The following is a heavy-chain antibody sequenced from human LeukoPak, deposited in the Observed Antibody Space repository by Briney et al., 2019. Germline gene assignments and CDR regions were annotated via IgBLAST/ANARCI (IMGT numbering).Heavy chain of an antibody. V-gene: IGHV2-5*02. CDR3: AHRLTNSGPDPGITMVRGKVSDWFDP. J-gene: IGHJ5*02. CDR1: GFSLSTSGVG. CDR2: IYWDDDK. D-gene: IGHD3-10*01. Sequence: GSGPTLVNPTQTLTLTCTFSGFSLSTSGVGVGWIRQPPGKALEWLALIYWDDDKRYSPSLKSRLTITKDTYKNQVVLTMTNMDPVDTATYYCAHRLTNSGPDPGITMVRGKVSDWFDPWGQGTLVTVSS.